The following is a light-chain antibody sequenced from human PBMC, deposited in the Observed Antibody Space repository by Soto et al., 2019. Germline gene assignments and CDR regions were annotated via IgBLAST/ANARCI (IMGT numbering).Light chain of an antibody. Sequence: EIVLTQSPGTLSLSPGETATLSCRASQSVRSNYLAWYQQKPGQAPRFLIYDASSRAPGIPDRFSGSGSGTDFTLTISRLEPEDFAVYYCKKYGSSPLTFGGGTKVDIK. CDR3: KKYGSSPLT. J-gene: IGKJ4*01. CDR2: DAS. CDR1: QSVRSNY. V-gene: IGKV3-20*01.